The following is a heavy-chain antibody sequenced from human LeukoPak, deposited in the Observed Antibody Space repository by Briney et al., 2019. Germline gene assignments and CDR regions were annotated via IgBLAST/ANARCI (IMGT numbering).Heavy chain of an antibody. J-gene: IGHJ5*02. Sequence: PGGSLRLSCTTSGFNFGDYAMTWVRQPPGKGLEWIGEINHSGSTNYNPSLKSRVTISVDTSKNQFSLKLSSVTAADTAVYYCARTEIALGYSNWFDPWGQGTLVTVSS. D-gene: IGHD2-21*01. CDR3: ARTEIALGYSNWFDP. CDR2: INHSGST. V-gene: IGHV4-34*01. CDR1: GFNFGDYA.